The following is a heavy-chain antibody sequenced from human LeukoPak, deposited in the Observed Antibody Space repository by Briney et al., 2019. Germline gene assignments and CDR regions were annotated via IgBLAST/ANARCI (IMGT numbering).Heavy chain of an antibody. J-gene: IGHJ4*01. CDR2: ISSTSDYI. CDR3: ARTLGGYDSSGIDY. V-gene: IGHV3-21*01. CDR1: GFSFSSYS. D-gene: IGHD3-22*01. Sequence: GGSLRLSCAAYGFSFSSYSMNWVRQAPVKGLAWVAAISSTSDYIYHADSVKGRFTISRDNADNTLYLDMNNLRAEDTAIYYCARTLGGYDSSGIDYWGQGTLVTVSS.